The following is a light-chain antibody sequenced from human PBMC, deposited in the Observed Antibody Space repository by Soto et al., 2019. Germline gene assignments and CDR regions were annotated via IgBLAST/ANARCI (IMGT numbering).Light chain of an antibody. CDR1: QSVSSSY. CDR2: GAS. Sequence: EIVLTQSPGTLSLSPGERATLSCRASQSVSSSYLAWYQQKPGQAPRLLIYGASSRATGIPDRFSGSGSGTAFTLTISRLEPEDFAVYYGQQYGSSPKTFSQGTKVDI. CDR3: QQYGSSPKT. V-gene: IGKV3-20*01. J-gene: IGKJ1*01.